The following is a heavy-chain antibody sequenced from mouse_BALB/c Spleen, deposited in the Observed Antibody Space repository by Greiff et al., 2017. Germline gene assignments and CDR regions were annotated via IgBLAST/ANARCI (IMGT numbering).Heavy chain of an antibody. Sequence: EVKLVESGGGLVKPGGSLKLSCAASGFTFSSYAMSWVRQTPEKRLEWVATISSGGSYTYYTDSVKGRITISRDNAKNTLYLQISSLRSEDTAMYYGARPGTTVVARGVYYFDYWGQGTTLTVSS. CDR2: ISSGGSYT. CDR3: ARPGTTVVARGVYYFDY. CDR1: GFTFSSYA. D-gene: IGHD1-1*01. J-gene: IGHJ2*01. V-gene: IGHV5-9-3*01.